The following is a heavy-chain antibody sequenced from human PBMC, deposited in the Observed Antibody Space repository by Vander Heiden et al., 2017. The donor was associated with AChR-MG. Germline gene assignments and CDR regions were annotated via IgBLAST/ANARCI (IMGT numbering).Heavy chain of an antibody. V-gene: IGHV3-33*01. D-gene: IGHD3-16*02. CDR3: AREVAVTRDMITFGGVIAD. J-gene: IGHJ4*02. CDR2: IWYDGSNK. Sequence: QVQLVESGGGVVQPGRSLRLSCAASGFTFSSDGIHWVRQAPGKGLEWVAVIWYDGSNKYYADSVKGRFTISRDNSKNTLYLQMNSLRAEDTAVYYCAREVAVTRDMITFGGVIADWGQGTLVTVSS. CDR1: GFTFSSDG.